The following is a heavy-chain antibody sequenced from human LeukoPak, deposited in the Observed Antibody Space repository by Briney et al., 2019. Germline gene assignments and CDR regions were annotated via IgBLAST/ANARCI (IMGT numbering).Heavy chain of an antibody. CDR2: IYFTGST. CDR3: ARGKHQLALFDY. V-gene: IGHV4-30-4*01. D-gene: IGHD1-1*01. J-gene: IGHJ4*02. CDR1: GGSIRSSYYY. Sequence: PSETLSLTCTVSGGSIRSSYYYWGWIRQPPGKGLEWVGHIYFTGSTYYNPSLKNRVIISVDTSANQFSLRLDSVTAADTAVYYCARGKHQLALFDYWGQGTLVTVSS.